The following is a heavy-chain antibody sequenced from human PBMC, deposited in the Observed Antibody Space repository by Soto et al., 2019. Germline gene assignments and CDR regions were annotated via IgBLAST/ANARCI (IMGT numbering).Heavy chain of an antibody. D-gene: IGHD5-18*01. CDR3: AKDGYSYGADAFDI. CDR1: GFIFSSYT. V-gene: IGHV3-23*01. CDR2: ISRSGDYI. Sequence: PGGSLRLSCTASGFIFSSYTMSWVRQAPGKGLEWVSSISRSGDYIPYADSVKGRFTISRDNSKNTLYLQMNSLRAEDTAVYYCAKDGYSYGADAFDIWGQGTMVTVSS. J-gene: IGHJ3*02.